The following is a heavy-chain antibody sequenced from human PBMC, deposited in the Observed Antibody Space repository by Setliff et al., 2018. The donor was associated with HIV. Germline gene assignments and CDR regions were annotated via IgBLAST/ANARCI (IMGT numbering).Heavy chain of an antibody. CDR2: INPNSGGT. CDR3: ASTPGEGWFDP. V-gene: IGHV1-2*02. Sequence: ASVKVSCKVSGGSFNGQSLNWVRQAPGQGLEWMGWINPNSGGTNYAQKFQGRVTMTRDTSISTAYMELSRLRSDDTAVYYCASTPGEGWFDPWGQGTLVTVSS. J-gene: IGHJ5*02. CDR1: GGSFNGQS.